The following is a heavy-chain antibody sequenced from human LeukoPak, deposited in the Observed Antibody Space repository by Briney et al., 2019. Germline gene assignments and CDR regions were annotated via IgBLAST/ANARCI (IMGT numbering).Heavy chain of an antibody. CDR2: IRSKAYGGTT. CDR1: GFTFSSYA. J-gene: IGHJ4*02. V-gene: IGHV3-49*03. Sequence: GGSLRLSCAASGFTFSSYAMSWFRQAPGKGLEWVGFIRSKAYGGTTEYAASVKGRFTISRDDSKSIAYLQMNSLKTEDTAVYYCTREYCSSTSCLDYWGQGTLVTVSS. D-gene: IGHD2-2*01. CDR3: TREYCSSTSCLDY.